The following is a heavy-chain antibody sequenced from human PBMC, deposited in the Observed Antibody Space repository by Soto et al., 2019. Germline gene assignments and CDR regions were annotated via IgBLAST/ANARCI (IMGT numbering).Heavy chain of an antibody. CDR1: GFTFSSSA. D-gene: IGHD3-3*01. J-gene: IGHJ4*02. V-gene: IGHV3-30-3*01. CDR3: ARDKRDLRFLEWSYYFDY. CDR2: ISYDGSNK. Sequence: QVQLVESGGGVVQPGRSLRLSCAASGFTFSSSAMHWVRQAPGKGLEWVAVISYDGSNKYHADSVKGRFTISRDNSKNTLYLQMNSLRAEDTAVYYCARDKRDLRFLEWSYYFDYWGQGTLVTVSS.